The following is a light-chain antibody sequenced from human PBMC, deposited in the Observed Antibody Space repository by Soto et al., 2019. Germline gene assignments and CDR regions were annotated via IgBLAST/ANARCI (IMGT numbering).Light chain of an antibody. CDR3: QLYGVSDLFT. CDR2: GAS. J-gene: IGKJ2*01. V-gene: IGKV3-20*01. CDR1: HRITSNY. Sequence: LTQLPGTLSLSPGESATLSCRASHRITSNYLAWYQHKPGRPPRLLIAGASSRATGVPDRFSGSGSETDFTLAIDRLEPGDPATYYCQLYGVSDLFTFGPGTNLQI.